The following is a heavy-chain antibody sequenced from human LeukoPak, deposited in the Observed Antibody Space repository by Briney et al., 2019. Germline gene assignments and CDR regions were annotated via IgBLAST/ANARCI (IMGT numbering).Heavy chain of an antibody. Sequence: GGSLRLSCAASGFTFSSYEMNWVRQAPGKGLEWVSSIGSGGFTIYYADSVKGRFTISRDNAKNSLYLQMDSLRAEDTAVYYCARGSGYYSYFDYWGQGTLVTVSS. CDR1: GFTFSSYE. D-gene: IGHD3-22*01. CDR3: ARGSGYYSYFDY. V-gene: IGHV3-48*03. J-gene: IGHJ4*02. CDR2: IGSGGFTI.